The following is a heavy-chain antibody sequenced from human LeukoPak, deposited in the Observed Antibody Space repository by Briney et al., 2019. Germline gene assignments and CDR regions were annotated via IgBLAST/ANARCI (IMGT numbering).Heavy chain of an antibody. Sequence: GGSLRLSCAASGFTFSSYAMHWVRQAPGKGLEWVAVISYDGSNKYYADSVKGQFTISRDNSKNTLYLQMNSLRAEDTAVYYCARSGSPLPVEFDYWGQGTLVTVSS. CDR1: GFTFSSYA. CDR3: ARSGSPLPVEFDY. J-gene: IGHJ4*02. V-gene: IGHV3-30-3*01. CDR2: ISYDGSNK. D-gene: IGHD1-26*01.